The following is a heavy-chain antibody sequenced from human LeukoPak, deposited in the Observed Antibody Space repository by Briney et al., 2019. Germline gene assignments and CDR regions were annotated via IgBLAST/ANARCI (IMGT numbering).Heavy chain of an antibody. Sequence: PGGSLRLSCAASGFTFSSYGMHWVRQAPGKGLEWVAFIRYDGSNKYYADSVKGRFTISRDNSKNTLYLQMNSLRAEDTAVYYCAKMANYDFWSGYDYWGQGTLVTVSS. D-gene: IGHD3-3*01. CDR2: IRYDGSNK. CDR1: GFTFSSYG. CDR3: AKMANYDFWSGYDY. V-gene: IGHV3-30*02. J-gene: IGHJ4*02.